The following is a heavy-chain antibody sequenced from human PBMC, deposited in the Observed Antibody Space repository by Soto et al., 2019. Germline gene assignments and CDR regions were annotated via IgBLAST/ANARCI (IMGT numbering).Heavy chain of an antibody. J-gene: IGHJ6*02. V-gene: IGHV3-23*01. D-gene: IGHD4-17*01. CDR2: ISGSGGST. CDR1: GFTFTNYA. Sequence: GGSLRLSCAASGFTFTNYAMNWLRQAPGKGLEWVSSISGSGGSTYYADSVKGRFTISRDHSKNTLYLQMNILRAEDTAVYYCARKYGDYYYYGMDVWGQGTTVTVSS. CDR3: ARKYGDYYYYGMDV.